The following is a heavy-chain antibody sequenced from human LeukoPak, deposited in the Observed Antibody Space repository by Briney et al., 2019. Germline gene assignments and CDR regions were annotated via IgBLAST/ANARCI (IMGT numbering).Heavy chain of an antibody. CDR3: ARRTGFDSGHYFDY. D-gene: IGHD6-19*01. CDR1: GGSISRNSYY. V-gene: IGHV4-39*01. Sequence: SETLSLTCTVSGGSISRNSYYWGWIRQPPGKGLEWIGSIYYSGSTYYYPSLKSRVTISIDTSKNLFSLKLSSVTAADTAVYYCARRTGFDSGHYFDYWGQGILVTVSS. CDR2: IYYSGST. J-gene: IGHJ4*02.